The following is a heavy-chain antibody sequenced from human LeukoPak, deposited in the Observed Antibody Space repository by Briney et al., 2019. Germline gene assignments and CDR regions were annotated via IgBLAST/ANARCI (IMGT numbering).Heavy chain of an antibody. Sequence: GGSLRLSCAASGFTFSSHWMSWVRQAPGKGLEWVANIKQHGSEKYYVDSVKGRFTISRDNAKNSLYLQMNSLRAEDTAVYYCARVRYCSSTSCYRPDSFYFDYWGQGTLVTVSS. CDR3: ARVRYCSSTSCYRPDSFYFDY. D-gene: IGHD2-2*02. CDR2: IKQHGSEK. J-gene: IGHJ4*02. CDR1: GFTFSSHW. V-gene: IGHV3-7*01.